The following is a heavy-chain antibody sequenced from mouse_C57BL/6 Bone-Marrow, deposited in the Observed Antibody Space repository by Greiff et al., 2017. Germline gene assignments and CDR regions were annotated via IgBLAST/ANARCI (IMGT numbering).Heavy chain of an antibody. Sequence: VQLQQSGAELVRPGASVTLSCTASGFNIQDDYMHWVKQRPEQGLEWIGWIDPENGDTEYASKFQGKATITADTSSNTAYLQLSSLTSEDTAVYYCTTGYDVGVYFDYWGQGTTRTVSS. V-gene: IGHV14-4*01. CDR1: GFNIQDDY. CDR3: TTGYDVGVYFDY. D-gene: IGHD2-2*01. J-gene: IGHJ2*01. CDR2: IDPENGDT.